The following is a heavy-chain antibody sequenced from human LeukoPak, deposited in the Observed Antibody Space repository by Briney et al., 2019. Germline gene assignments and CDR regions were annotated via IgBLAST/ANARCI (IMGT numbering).Heavy chain of an antibody. CDR2: IYHSGST. V-gene: IGHV4-38-2*02. D-gene: IGHD2-2*02. CDR1: GGSISSYY. Sequence: PSETLSLTCTVSGGSISSYYWGWIRQPPGKGLEWIGSIYHSGSTYYNPSLKSRVTISVDTSKNQFSLKLSSVTAADTAVYYCARETDCSSTSCYTNAFDIWGQGTMVTVSS. J-gene: IGHJ3*02. CDR3: ARETDCSSTSCYTNAFDI.